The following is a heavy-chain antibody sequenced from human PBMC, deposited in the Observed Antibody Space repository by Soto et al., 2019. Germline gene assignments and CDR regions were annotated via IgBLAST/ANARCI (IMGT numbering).Heavy chain of an antibody. V-gene: IGHV3-23*01. J-gene: IGHJ4*02. Sequence: EVQLLESGGGLVQPGGSLRLSCAASGFTFSSYAMRWVRQAPVKGLEWVSAISGSGGSTYYADSVKGRFTISRDNSQSTLYLQMYSLRAEDTAVYYCARRGSGSDYDYWGQGTLVTVSS. CDR1: GFTFSSYA. CDR2: ISGSGGST. D-gene: IGHD1-26*01. CDR3: ARRGSGSDYDY.